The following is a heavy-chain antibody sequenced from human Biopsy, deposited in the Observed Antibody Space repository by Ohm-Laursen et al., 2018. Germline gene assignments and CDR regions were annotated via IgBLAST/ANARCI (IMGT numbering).Heavy chain of an antibody. Sequence: PGTLSLTCTVSGVSITAYYWSWIRQPPGKGLECIGNIHHSGSTNYNPSLKSRLTISVDTSKNQFSLKLSSVIAADTAVYYCARMDCSGGSCHYYSYGMDVWGQGTTVTVSS. V-gene: IGHV4-4*09. CDR1: GVSITAYY. D-gene: IGHD2-15*01. CDR2: IHHSGST. CDR3: ARMDCSGGSCHYYSYGMDV. J-gene: IGHJ6*02.